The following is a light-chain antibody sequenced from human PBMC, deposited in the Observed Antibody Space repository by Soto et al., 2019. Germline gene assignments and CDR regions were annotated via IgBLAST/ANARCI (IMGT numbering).Light chain of an antibody. CDR2: GAS. CDR1: QSISNY. CDR3: QQSYFALWT. Sequence: DVQMTQSPSSLSASVGDRVTITCRASQSISNYLNWYQQKPGKAPRLLIYGASTLQSGVPSRFSGSGSGTDFTLTVSSLQPEDFATYYCQQSYFALWTFDQGTKVEIK. V-gene: IGKV1-39*01. J-gene: IGKJ1*01.